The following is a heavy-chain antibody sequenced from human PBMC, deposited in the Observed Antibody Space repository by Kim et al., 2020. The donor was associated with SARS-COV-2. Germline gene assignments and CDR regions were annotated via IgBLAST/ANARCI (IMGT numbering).Heavy chain of an antibody. J-gene: IGHJ4*02. V-gene: IGHV4-59*01. CDR3: ARDRCGGDCFDYFDY. Sequence: PSLKSHVTIPVDPSKNLFSLKLSPVTAADTAVYYCARDRCGGDCFDYFDYWGQGTLVTVSS. D-gene: IGHD2-21*01.